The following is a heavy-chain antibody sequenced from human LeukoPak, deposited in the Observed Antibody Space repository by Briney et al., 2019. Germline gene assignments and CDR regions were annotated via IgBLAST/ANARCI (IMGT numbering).Heavy chain of an antibody. CDR3: AGITKVLDY. J-gene: IGHJ4*02. CDR2: IDWNDDK. CDR1: GFSLSTSGIC. Sequence: SGPTLVNPTQTLTLTCTFSGFSLSTSGICVNWIRQPPGKALEWLACIDWNDDKYYSTSLKTRLTISKDTSKNQVVLTMTNMDPVDTATYYCAGITKVLDYWGQGTLVTVSS. D-gene: IGHD3-10*01. V-gene: IGHV2-70*11.